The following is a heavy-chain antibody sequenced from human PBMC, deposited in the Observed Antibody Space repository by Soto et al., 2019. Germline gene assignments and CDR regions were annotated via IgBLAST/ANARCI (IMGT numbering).Heavy chain of an antibody. V-gene: IGHV1-69*01. CDR1: GGTFSSYA. J-gene: IGHJ6*02. CDR2: IIPIFGTA. Sequence: QVQLVQSGAEVKKPGSSVKVSCKASGGTFSSYAISWVRQAPGQGLEWMGGIIPIFGTANYAQKFQGRVTITADESTSTAYMELSSLRSEDTAVYYCARDSPAVAGYYYCGMDVWGQGTTVTVSS. D-gene: IGHD6-19*01. CDR3: ARDSPAVAGYYYCGMDV.